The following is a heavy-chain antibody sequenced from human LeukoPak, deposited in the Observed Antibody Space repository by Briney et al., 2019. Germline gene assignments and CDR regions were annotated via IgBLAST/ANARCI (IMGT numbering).Heavy chain of an antibody. Sequence: GGSLRLSCAASGFTFSSYSMNWVRQAPGKELEWVSYISSSSSTIYYADSVKGRFTISRDNAKNSLYLQMNSLRAEDTAVYYCARIVGATIIDYWGQGTLVTVSS. D-gene: IGHD1-26*01. J-gene: IGHJ4*02. V-gene: IGHV3-48*01. CDR2: ISSSSSTI. CDR3: ARIVGATIIDY. CDR1: GFTFSSYS.